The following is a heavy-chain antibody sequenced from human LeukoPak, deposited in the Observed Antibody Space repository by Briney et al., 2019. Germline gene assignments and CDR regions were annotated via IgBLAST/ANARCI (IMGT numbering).Heavy chain of an antibody. J-gene: IGHJ4*02. D-gene: IGHD2-2*01. CDR2: ISSSSSYT. CDR3: ASGYRSSIACRPLEY. CDR1: GFTFSDYY. V-gene: IGHV3-11*03. Sequence: GGSLRLSCAASGFTFSDYYMSWIRQAPGKGLEWVSYISSSSSYTNYADSVKGRFTISRDNAKNSLYLQMNSLRAEDTAVYYCASGYRSSIACRPLEYWGQGTLVTVSS.